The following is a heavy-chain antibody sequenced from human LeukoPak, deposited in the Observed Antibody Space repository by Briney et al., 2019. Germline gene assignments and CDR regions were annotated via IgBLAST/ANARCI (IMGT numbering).Heavy chain of an antibody. D-gene: IGHD1-1*01. Sequence: GGSLRLSCATSGFTFNNHNMNWVRQAPGKGLEWVSYISSSGSTIYYADSVKGRFTISRDNAKNSLYLQMNSLKTEDTAVYYCTSGLSVRRSNNTPVDYWGQGTLVTVSS. CDR3: TSGLSVRRSNNTPVDY. CDR1: GFTFNNHN. J-gene: IGHJ4*02. V-gene: IGHV3-48*04. CDR2: ISSSGSTI.